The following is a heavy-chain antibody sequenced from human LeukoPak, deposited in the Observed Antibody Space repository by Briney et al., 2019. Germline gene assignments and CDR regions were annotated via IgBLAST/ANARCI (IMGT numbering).Heavy chain of an antibody. D-gene: IGHD1-26*01. J-gene: IGHJ5*02. Sequence: GASVKDSCKASGYTFTSYYMHWVRPAPGQGLEWMGLINPTGGSTGYAQKFQGRVTMTRDMSTSTDYMELSSLRSEDTAIYYCARDNSVGDNAWWFDPWGQGTLVTVSS. CDR1: GYTFTSYY. CDR3: ARDNSVGDNAWWFDP. CDR2: INPTGGST. V-gene: IGHV1-46*01.